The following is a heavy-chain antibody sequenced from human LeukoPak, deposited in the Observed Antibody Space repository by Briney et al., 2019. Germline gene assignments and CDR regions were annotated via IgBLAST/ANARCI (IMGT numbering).Heavy chain of an antibody. V-gene: IGHV4-61*02. CDR2: IYTGGST. Sequence: SETLSLTCTVSGGSISSGSYYWSWIRQPAGKGLEWTGRIYTGGSTTYNPSLKSRVTISLDTSKNQFSLQLNSVTAADTAVYFCARSPTVTRYYYYMDVWGKGTTVTISS. D-gene: IGHD4-17*01. CDR1: GGSISSGSYY. CDR3: ARSPTVTRYYYYMDV. J-gene: IGHJ6*03.